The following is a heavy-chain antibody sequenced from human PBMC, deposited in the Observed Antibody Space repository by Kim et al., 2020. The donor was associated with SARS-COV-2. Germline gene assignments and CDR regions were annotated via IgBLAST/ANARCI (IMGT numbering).Heavy chain of an antibody. CDR3: ARLTSLSRFDWYFDL. V-gene: IGHV4-4*02. Sequence: SETLSLTCAVSGGSISSSNWWSWVRQPPGKGLEWIGEIYHSGSTNYNPSLKSRVTISVDKSKNQFSLKLSSVTAADTAVYYCARLTSLSRFDWYFDLWGRGTLVTVSS. CDR2: IYHSGST. CDR1: GGSISSSNW. J-gene: IGHJ2*01. D-gene: IGHD3-10*01.